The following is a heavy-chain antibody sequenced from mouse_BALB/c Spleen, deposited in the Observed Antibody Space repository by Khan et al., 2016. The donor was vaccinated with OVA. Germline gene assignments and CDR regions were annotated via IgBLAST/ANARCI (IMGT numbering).Heavy chain of an antibody. CDR2: ISYDGSN. D-gene: IGHD1-1*01. V-gene: IGHV3-6*02. J-gene: IGHJ1*01. CDR3: ARGGVVVPYWYFDV. CDR1: GYSITSAYC. Sequence: EVQLQESGPGLVKPSQSLSLTCSVTGYSITSAYCWNWVRQFPGNKLEWMGYISYDGSNNYNPSLKNRISIHRATSKNQFFLRLNAVTTEDTATYYCARGGVVVPYWYFDVWCAWTTVTVSS.